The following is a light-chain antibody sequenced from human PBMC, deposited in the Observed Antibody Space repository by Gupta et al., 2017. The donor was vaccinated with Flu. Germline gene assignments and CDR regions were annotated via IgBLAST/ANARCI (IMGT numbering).Light chain of an antibody. V-gene: IGKV3-11*01. Sequence: PTTLSSSLRERATLSCRASPSVSNSLAWYQQKPGQAPRLLIYEASNRATGIPTRFSGSGSGTDFTLTISSPQPEDLSVYYCQQRYNSPLTFGGGTTVEIK. J-gene: IGKJ4*01. CDR2: EAS. CDR3: QQRYNSPLT. CDR1: PSVSNS.